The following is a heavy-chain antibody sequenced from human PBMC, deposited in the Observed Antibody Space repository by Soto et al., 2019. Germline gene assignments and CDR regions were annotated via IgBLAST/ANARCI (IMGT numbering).Heavy chain of an antibody. V-gene: IGHV1-3*01. CDR2: INAGNGNT. J-gene: IGHJ3*01. CDR3: ARVSSISDAFDV. CDR1: GYTFTSYP. D-gene: IGHD2-2*01. Sequence: QVQLVQSGAEVKKPGASVKVSCKASGYTFTSYPIHWVRQAPGQRLEWMVWINAGNGNTKYSQKFQARVTITRDTSASTTYMELTRLRSEDTAIYYYARVSSISDAFDVWGQGTLVTVSS.